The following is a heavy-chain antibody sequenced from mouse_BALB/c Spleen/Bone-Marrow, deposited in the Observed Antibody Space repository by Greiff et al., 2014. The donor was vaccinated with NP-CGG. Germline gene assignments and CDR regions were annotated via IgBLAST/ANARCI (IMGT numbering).Heavy chain of an antibody. J-gene: IGHJ4*01. V-gene: IGHV5-12-2*01. CDR2: ISDDGGST. Sequence: EVNLVESGGGLVKPGGSLKFSCVASGITFRSNSMPWVRQTPEKGLEWIAYISDDGGSTYYTDIVKGRFTISRDNANNTLYLQMSSLKSEDTAMYYCTRPRYPFYVMDSWGQGTSVTVSS. D-gene: IGHD2-14*01. CDR3: TRPRYPFYVMDS. CDR1: GITFRSNS.